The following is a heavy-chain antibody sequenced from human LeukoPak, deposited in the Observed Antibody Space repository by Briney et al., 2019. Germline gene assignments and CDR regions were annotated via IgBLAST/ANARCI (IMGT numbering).Heavy chain of an antibody. CDR3: ARQHDSYYYYYIDV. V-gene: IGHV4-38-2*01. CDR1: GYSISSGYY. Sequence: SETLSLTCAVSGYSISSGYYWGWIRQPPGRGLEWIGSLYHSDSAYYNTSLRSRVSMSVDTSKNQFSLTLSFVTAADTAVYYCARQHDSYYYYYIDVWGSGTTVTVSS. J-gene: IGHJ6*03. CDR2: LYHSDSA.